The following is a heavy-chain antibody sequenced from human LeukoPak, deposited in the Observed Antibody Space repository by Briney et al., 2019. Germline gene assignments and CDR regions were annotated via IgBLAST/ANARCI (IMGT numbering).Heavy chain of an antibody. V-gene: IGHV3-7*03. CDR3: ARDHRSLFDY. CDR2: IKQDGSEK. Sequence: GGSLRLSCAASGFTFSSYWMTWVRQAPGKGLEWVANIKQDGSEKYYVDSVKGRFTIFRDNAKNSLYLQMNSPRAEDTAVYYCARDHRSLFDYWGQGTLVTVSS. CDR1: GFTFSSYW. J-gene: IGHJ4*02.